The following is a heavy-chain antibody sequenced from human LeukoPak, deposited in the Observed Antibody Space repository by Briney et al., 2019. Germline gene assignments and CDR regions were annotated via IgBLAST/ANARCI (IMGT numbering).Heavy chain of an antibody. CDR1: VDTFTSYA. D-gene: IGHD5-18*01. CDR3: AKEGDTAMDTTWFEP. Sequence: ASVKVSSKASVDTFTSYAICWVRQTPGQGLECRGGINPNNGGPNYAKKFQGRVTMTRETSISTTYMERSILTSDDTAIYYCAKEGDTAMDTTWFEPWGQGTLVTVSS. J-gene: IGHJ5*02. V-gene: IGHV1-2*02. CDR2: INPNNGGP.